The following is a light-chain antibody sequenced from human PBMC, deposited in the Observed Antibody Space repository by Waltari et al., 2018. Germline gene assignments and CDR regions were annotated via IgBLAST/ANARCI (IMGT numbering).Light chain of an antibody. V-gene: IGLV3-19*01. CDR3: SSRDSSNRPHVL. J-gene: IGLJ2*01. CDR1: SLETYY. Sequence: SSDLTQDPAFSVTLVHTVRITCQGDSLETYYAAWYQQKPGQAPILVIYGKHYRPSGIPDRFSGSSSGNTASLTITGAQAEDEADYFCSSRDSSNRPHVLFGGGTKLTVL. CDR2: GKH.